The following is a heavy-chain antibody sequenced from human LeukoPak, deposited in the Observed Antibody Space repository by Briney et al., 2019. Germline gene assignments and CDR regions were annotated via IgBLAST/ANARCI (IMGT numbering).Heavy chain of an antibody. D-gene: IGHD1-1*01. J-gene: IGHJ4*02. CDR2: IYYSGST. CDR1: GGSLSSYY. Sequence: SETLSLTCTVSGGSLSSYYWSWIRQPPGKGLEWIGYIYYSGSTNYNPSLKSRVTISVDTSKNQFALKLSSVTPADTAVYYCASSPNWASLDYWGQGTLVTVSS. CDR3: ASSPNWASLDY. V-gene: IGHV4-59*01.